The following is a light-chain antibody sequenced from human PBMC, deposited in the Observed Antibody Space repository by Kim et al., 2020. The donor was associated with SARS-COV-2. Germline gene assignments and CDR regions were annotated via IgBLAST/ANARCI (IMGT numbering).Light chain of an antibody. Sequence: GGTVPLTCGFDSISVTPSVKASWYQQTPGQPPRTLVYNTDTRSSGVPDRFSGSILGNKAALTITGAQADDESDYYCLLYLGGGIWVFGGGTQLTVL. J-gene: IGLJ3*02. CDR3: LLYLGGGIWV. CDR2: NTD. V-gene: IGLV8-61*01. CDR1: SISVTPSVK.